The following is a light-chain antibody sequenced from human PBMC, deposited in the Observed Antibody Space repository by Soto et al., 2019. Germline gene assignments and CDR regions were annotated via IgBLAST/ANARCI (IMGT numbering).Light chain of an antibody. J-gene: IGKJ5*01. CDR2: DAS. CDR1: QSVSSY. Sequence: SQSVSSYLARYQQKPGQAPRLLIYDASNRATGIPARFSGSGSGTDITLTIYGIGLESWPSCYSPLRSNWPQSFGPGTRLEIK. V-gene: IGKV3-11*01. CDR3: PLRSNWPQS.